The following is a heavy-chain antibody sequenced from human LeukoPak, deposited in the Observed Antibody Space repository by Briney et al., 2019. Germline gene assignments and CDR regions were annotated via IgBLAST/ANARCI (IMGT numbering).Heavy chain of an antibody. V-gene: IGHV3-23*01. CDR3: ANLHTVSSSVP. CDR2: ISDSGGST. CDR1: GFTFNIYA. D-gene: IGHD6-6*01. Sequence: PGGSLRLSCAASGFTFNIYAMTWVRQAPGKGLEWVSGISDSGGSTYYADSVKGRFTISRDNSKNTLYLQMNSLRAEDTAVYYCANLHTVSSSVPWGQGTLVTVSS. J-gene: IGHJ4*02.